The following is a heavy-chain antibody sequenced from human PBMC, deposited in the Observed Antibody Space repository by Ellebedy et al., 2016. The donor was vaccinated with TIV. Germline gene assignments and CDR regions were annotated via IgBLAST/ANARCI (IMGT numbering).Heavy chain of an antibody. V-gene: IGHV3-33*08. CDR1: GFTFSSYA. CDR2: IWYDGSNK. Sequence: GGSLRLSXAASGFTFSSYAMSWVRQAPGKGLEWVAVIWYDGSNKYYADSVKGRFTISRDNSKNTLYLQMNSLRAEDTAVYYCARVGLYYYYMDVWGKGTTVTVSS. CDR3: ARVGLYYYYMDV. J-gene: IGHJ6*03.